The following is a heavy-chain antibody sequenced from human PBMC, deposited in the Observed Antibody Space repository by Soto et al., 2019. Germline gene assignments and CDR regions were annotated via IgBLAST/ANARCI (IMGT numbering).Heavy chain of an antibody. Sequence: GGSLRLTCASSGFTLSMSAVNWVRQAPGKGIEWVSFISDNGDRTYYADSVKSRFTISTDRSKNTVSLQMDSPRAEDTAVYYCAKDSGLIVKAGDAFDVWGQGTKVTVSS. CDR3: AKDSGLIVKAGDAFDV. CDR1: GFTLSMSA. D-gene: IGHD3-16*02. CDR2: ISDNGDRT. J-gene: IGHJ3*01. V-gene: IGHV3-23*01.